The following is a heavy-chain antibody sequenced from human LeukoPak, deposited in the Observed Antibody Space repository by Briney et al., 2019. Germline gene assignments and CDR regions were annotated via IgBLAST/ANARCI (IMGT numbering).Heavy chain of an antibody. J-gene: IGHJ4*02. D-gene: IGHD2-15*01. Sequence: GGSLRLSCAGSGFTFSSYWMHWVRQAPGKGLVWVSRIHSDGSSTSYADSVKGRFTISRDNAKNILYLQMNGLRVEDTAAYYCARDTIPYCSGGSCSRWHYWGQGTLVTVSS. CDR2: IHSDGSST. CDR1: GFTFSSYW. V-gene: IGHV3-74*01. CDR3: ARDTIPYCSGGSCSRWHY.